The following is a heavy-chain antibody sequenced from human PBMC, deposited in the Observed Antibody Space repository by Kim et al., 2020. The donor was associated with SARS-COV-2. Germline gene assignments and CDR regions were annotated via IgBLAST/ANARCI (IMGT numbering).Heavy chain of an antibody. V-gene: IGHV3-30*03. Sequence: VKGRFTISRDNSKNTLDLQMNSLRAEDTAVYYCATSGGYCSGGSCYPFDYWGQGTLVTVSS. J-gene: IGHJ4*02. CDR3: ATSGGYCSGGSCYPFDY. D-gene: IGHD2-15*01.